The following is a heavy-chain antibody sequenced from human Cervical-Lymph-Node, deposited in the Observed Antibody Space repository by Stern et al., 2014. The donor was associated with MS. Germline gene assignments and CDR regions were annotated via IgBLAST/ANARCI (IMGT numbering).Heavy chain of an antibody. J-gene: IGHJ6*02. V-gene: IGHV4-59*08. Sequence: VQLVESGPGLVKPSETLSLTCTVSGGSISSYYWSRIRQPPGKGLEWIGYIYINGNTNYNPSLKSRVTISVDASKEQFPLKLSSGTAADTAVYFCARHQATGYNYISYYYGLDVWGQGTTVTVSS. D-gene: IGHD5-24*01. CDR2: IYINGNT. CDR1: GGSISSYY. CDR3: ARHQATGYNYISYYYGLDV.